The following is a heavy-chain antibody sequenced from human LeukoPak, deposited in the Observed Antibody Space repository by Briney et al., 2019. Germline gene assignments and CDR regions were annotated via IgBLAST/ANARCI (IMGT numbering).Heavy chain of an antibody. CDR3: ARDVAWDTAMIY. D-gene: IGHD5-18*01. CDR1: GGSFSGYY. CDR2: INHSGST. V-gene: IGHV4-34*01. J-gene: IGHJ4*02. Sequence: SETLSLTCAVYGGSFSGYYWSWIRQPPGKGLEWIGEINHSGSTNYNPSLKSRVTISVDTSKNQFSLKLSSVTAADTAVYYCARDVAWDTAMIYWGQGTLVTVSS.